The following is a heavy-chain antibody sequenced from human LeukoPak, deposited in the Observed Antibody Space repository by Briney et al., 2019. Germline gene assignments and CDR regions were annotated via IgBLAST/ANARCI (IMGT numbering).Heavy chain of an antibody. V-gene: IGHV3-23*01. D-gene: IGHD2-15*01. CDR1: GFTFSSFA. CDR3: APGLAVVAAKSPNWFDP. Sequence: GGSLRLSCAASGFTFSSFAMAWVRQPPGKGLEWVSSIRGGGRSTLHADSVKGRYTISRDNYKNTFAPQMNSLRAEDTALYYCAPGLAVVAAKSPNWFDPWGQGTLVTVSS. J-gene: IGHJ5*02. CDR2: IRGGGRST.